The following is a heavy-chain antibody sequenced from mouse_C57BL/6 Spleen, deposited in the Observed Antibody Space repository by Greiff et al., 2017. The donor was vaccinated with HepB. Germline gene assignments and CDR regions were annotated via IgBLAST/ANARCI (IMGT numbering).Heavy chain of an antibody. V-gene: IGHV1-81*01. J-gene: IGHJ1*03. Sequence: QVQLQQSGAELARPGASVKLSCKASGYTFTSYGISWVKLRTGQGLEWIREIYPRSGNTYYNEKFKGKATLTEDKSSSTAYMELRSLTSEDSAVYFWARPYGSSYGYFDVWGTGTTVTVSS. CDR2: IYPRSGNT. D-gene: IGHD1-1*01. CDR1: GYTFTSYG. CDR3: ARPYGSSYGYFDV.